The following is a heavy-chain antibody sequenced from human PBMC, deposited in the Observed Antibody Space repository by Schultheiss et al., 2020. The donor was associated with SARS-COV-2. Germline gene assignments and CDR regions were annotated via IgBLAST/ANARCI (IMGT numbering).Heavy chain of an antibody. V-gene: IGHV4-39*01. J-gene: IGHJ4*02. CDR2: IYYRGNT. CDR1: GDSLSGSSYY. D-gene: IGHD4/OR15-4a*01. Sequence: SQTLSLTCTVSGDSLSGSSYYWGWIRQPPGKGLEWIGRIYYRGNTYYNLSLKSRVTISVDTSKSQFSLHLSSVTAADTAVYYCARHHCQRCQLGNWGQGTLVTVSS. CDR3: ARHHCQRCQLGN.